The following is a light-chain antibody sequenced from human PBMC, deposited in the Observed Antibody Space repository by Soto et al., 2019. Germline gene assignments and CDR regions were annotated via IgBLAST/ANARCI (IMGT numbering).Light chain of an antibody. CDR3: QQYGSSGT. CDR1: QTISTW. Sequence: GDRVTITCRARQTISTWMAWYQQKPGKAPKLLVYDASTLQSGVASRFSGSGSGTDFTLTISRLEPEDFAVYYCQQYGSSGTFGQGTKVDIK. CDR2: DAS. V-gene: IGKV1-5*01. J-gene: IGKJ1*01.